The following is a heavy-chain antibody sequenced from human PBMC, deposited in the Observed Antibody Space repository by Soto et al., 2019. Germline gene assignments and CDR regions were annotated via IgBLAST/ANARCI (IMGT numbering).Heavy chain of an antibody. J-gene: IGHJ4*02. V-gene: IGHV1-69*04. CDR3: ARDRGWNYVFDY. CDR1: GGTFSSYT. D-gene: IGHD1-7*01. Sequence: ASVKVSCKDSGGTFSSYTISWVRQAPGQGLEWMGRIIPILGIANYAQKSQGRVTITADKSTSTAYMELSSLRSEDTAVYYCARDRGWNYVFDYWGQGTLITVSS. CDR2: IIPILGIA.